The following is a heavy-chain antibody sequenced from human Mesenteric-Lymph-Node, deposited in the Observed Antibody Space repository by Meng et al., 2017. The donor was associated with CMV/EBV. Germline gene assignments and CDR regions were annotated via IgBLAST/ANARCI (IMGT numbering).Heavy chain of an antibody. CDR2: ISGTGTVI. CDR3: VRESSYYYGMDV. Sequence: GESLKISCAASGFTFSSYEMNWVRQAPGKGLECISHISGTGTVIYYADSVKDRFTISRENAKNSLYLQMNSLRADDTAVYYCVRESSYYYGMDVWGQGTTVTVSS. J-gene: IGHJ6*02. D-gene: IGHD1-26*01. CDR1: GFTFSSYE. V-gene: IGHV3-48*03.